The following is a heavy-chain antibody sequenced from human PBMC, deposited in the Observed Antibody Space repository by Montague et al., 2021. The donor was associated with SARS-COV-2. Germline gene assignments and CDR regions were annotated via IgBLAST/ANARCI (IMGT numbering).Heavy chain of an antibody. CDR2: IYYSGST. Sequence: SETLSLTCTVSGGSVSSGSYYWSWIRQPPGKGLEWIGYIYYSGSTNYNPSLKSRVTISVDTSKNQFSLKLSSVTAADTAVYYCARAYYDSSGYYGYLDYWGQGTLVTVSS. CDR3: ARAYYDSSGYYGYLDY. D-gene: IGHD3-22*01. J-gene: IGHJ4*02. V-gene: IGHV4-61*01. CDR1: GGSVSSGSYY.